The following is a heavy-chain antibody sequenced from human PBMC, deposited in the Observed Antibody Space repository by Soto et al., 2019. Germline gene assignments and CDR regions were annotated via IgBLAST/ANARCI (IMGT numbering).Heavy chain of an antibody. J-gene: IGHJ6*02. D-gene: IGHD5-12*01. CDR3: ARAIVVTIGGMDV. CDR2: IYYSGST. Sequence: SETRSRACSVSSGSISSADYYWSWFRQPPGKGLEWIGYIYYSGSTFFNPSLKSRVTISKDTSRNQFSLRLNSVTAADTAVYYCARAIVVTIGGMDVWGQGTTVTVSS. CDR1: SGSISSADYY. V-gene: IGHV4-30-4*01.